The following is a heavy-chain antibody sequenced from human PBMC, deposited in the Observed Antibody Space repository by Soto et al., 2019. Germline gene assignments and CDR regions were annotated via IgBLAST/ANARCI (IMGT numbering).Heavy chain of an antibody. V-gene: IGHV1-18*01. CDR1: GYTFISYG. Sequence: QVQLVQSGAEVKKPGASVKVSCKASGYTFISYGISWVRQAPGQGLEWMGWVSADSGNTNYAQKLQGRVTMTTDTSTSTAYMEMRSLKSDDTAMYYCARRPPCSYGNYVTYYFDSWGQGTLVTVSS. J-gene: IGHJ4*02. CDR2: VSADSGNT. D-gene: IGHD3-16*01. CDR3: ARRPPCSYGNYVTYYFDS.